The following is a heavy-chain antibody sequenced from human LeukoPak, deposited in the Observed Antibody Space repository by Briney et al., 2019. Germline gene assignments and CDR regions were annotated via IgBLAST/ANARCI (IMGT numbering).Heavy chain of an antibody. CDR3: ARLDDYTLDY. J-gene: IGHJ4*02. V-gene: IGHV5-51*01. D-gene: IGHD4-11*01. CDR2: IYPDDSDT. CDR1: GYSFTTYW. Sequence: GESLKISCKGSGYSFTTYWIGWVRQMPGKGLGWMGIIYPDDSDTRSSPSFRGQVTISADKSISTAYLQWSSLKASDSAMYYCARLDDYTLDYWGQGTLVTVSS.